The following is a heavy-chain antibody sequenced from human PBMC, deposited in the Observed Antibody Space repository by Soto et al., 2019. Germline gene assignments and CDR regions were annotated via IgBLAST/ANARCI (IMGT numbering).Heavy chain of an antibody. D-gene: IGHD5-18*01. J-gene: IGHJ6*02. CDR3: ARGIQIWSQVYYGMDV. CDR2: IFHTGLT. Sequence: QVQLQESGPGVVKPSGTLSLTCGVSGGSISSDYWWAWVRQSPGRGLEWIGEIFHTGLTHHNPSLASRVTMSVDISNNQFSLNLKSVTAADTAVYYCARGIQIWSQVYYGMDVWGQGTTVTVSS. CDR1: GGSISSDYW. V-gene: IGHV4-4*02.